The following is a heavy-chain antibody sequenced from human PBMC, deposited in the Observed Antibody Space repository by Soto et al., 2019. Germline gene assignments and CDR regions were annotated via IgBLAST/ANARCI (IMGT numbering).Heavy chain of an antibody. V-gene: IGHV4-39*01. CDR3: ARGHGGITVFGAPGHFDY. Sequence: ETLSLTCTVSGGSISSSNYYWGWIRQPPGKGLEWIGSIYYSGSTYYNPSLKSRVTISVDTSKNQFSLKLSSVNAADTAVYYCARGHGGITVFGAPGHFDYWGQGTLVTVSS. D-gene: IGHD3-3*01. CDR2: IYYSGST. CDR1: GGSISSSNYY. J-gene: IGHJ4*02.